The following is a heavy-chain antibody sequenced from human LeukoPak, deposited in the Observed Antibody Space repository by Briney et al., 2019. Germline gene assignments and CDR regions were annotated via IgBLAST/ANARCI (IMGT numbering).Heavy chain of an antibody. CDR2: INHSGST. J-gene: IGHJ4*02. Sequence: SETLSLTCAVYGGSFSGYYWSWIRQPPGKGLEWIGEINHSGSTNYNPSLKSRVTISVDTSKNQFSLKLSSVTAADTAVYYCAIESWSVGCYWGQGTLVTVSS. V-gene: IGHV4-34*01. CDR1: GGSFSGYY. D-gene: IGHD3-3*01. CDR3: AIESWSVGCY.